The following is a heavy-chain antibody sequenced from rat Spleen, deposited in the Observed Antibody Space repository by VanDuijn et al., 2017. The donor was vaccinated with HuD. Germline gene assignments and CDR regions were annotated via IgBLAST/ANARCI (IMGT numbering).Heavy chain of an antibody. Sequence: EVQLVESGGGLVQPGRSLKLSCVASGFTFNNYWMTWIRQAPGKGLEWVATITHIGGGTYYPDSVKGRFTISRDDAKNTLYLQMNSLRSEDTAIYYCVREDLGINHWGQGVMVTVSS. V-gene: IGHV5-31*01. CDR2: ITHIGGGT. J-gene: IGHJ2*01. CDR1: GFTFNNYW. CDR3: VREDLGINH. D-gene: IGHD1-9*01.